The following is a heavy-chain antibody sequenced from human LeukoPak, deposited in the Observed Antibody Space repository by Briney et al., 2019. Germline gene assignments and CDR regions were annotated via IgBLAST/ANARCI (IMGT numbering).Heavy chain of an antibody. Sequence: SEPLSLTCSVSGGSIRNYYWSWLRQPPGRGLEWIGYINDSGRFRYNPSLRGRVTMSLDKSKAQFSMKLNPVTAADTAIYYCAGRQHSVLLNTMRGDFDVRGQGTMVSVSS. V-gene: IGHV4-59*01. CDR3: AGRQHSVLLNTMRGDFDV. J-gene: IGHJ3*01. D-gene: IGHD2-21*02. CDR2: INDSGRF. CDR1: GGSIRNYY.